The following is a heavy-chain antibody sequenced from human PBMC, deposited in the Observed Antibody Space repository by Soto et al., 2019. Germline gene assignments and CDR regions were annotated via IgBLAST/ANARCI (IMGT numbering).Heavy chain of an antibody. V-gene: IGHV4-31*03. J-gene: IGHJ3*02. CDR1: GGSISSGGYY. CDR2: IYYSGST. D-gene: IGHD5-12*01. CDR3: ARTIKRGYSGYAMRGYAFDI. Sequence: QVQLQESGPGLVKPSQTLSLTCTVSGGSISSGGYYWSWIRQHPGKGLEWIGYIYYSGSTYYNPYLKSRVTISVDTSKNQFSLKLSSVTAADTAVYYCARTIKRGYSGYAMRGYAFDIWGQGTMVTVSS.